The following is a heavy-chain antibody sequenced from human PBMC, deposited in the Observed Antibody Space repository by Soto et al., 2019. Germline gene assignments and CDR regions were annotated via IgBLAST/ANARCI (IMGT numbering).Heavy chain of an antibody. CDR1: GFTFSSYA. CDR3: ASQLSVAGNYFFYYAMDV. D-gene: IGHD6-13*01. V-gene: IGHV3-30-3*01. J-gene: IGHJ6*02. CDR2: IAYDGGNK. Sequence: VGSLRLSCAASGFTFSSYAMHWVRQAAGKGLEWVGVIAYDGGNKYYADPVKGRFTISRDNSKNTVYLQMNSLRVDDTAVYYCASQLSVAGNYFFYYAMDVWGQGTTVTVSS.